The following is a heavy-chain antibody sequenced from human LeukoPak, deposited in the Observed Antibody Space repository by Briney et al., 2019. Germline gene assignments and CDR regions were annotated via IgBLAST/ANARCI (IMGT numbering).Heavy chain of an antibody. V-gene: IGHV1-2*02. CDR3: ARDYDYVWGSYRYTFPDY. CDR1: GYTFTGYY. CDR2: INPNSGAT. J-gene: IGHJ4*02. Sequence: GASVKVSCKASGYTFTGYYMHWVRQAPGQGLEWMGWINPNSGATTYAQKFQGRVTMTRDTSISTAYMELSGLKSDDTAVYYCARDYDYVWGSYRYTFPDYWGQGSLVTVSS. D-gene: IGHD3-16*02.